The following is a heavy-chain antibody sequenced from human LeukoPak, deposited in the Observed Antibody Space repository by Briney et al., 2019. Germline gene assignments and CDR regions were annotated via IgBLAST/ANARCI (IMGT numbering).Heavy chain of an antibody. J-gene: IGHJ4*02. CDR3: ARVSVPWEGIFDY. CDR1: GFTFSDYY. Sequence: GGSLRLSCAASGFTFSDYYMSWIRQAPGKGLEWVSYISSSGSTIYYADSVKGRFTTSRDNAKNSLYLQMNSLRAEDTAVYYCARVSVPWEGIFDYWGQGTLVTVSS. V-gene: IGHV3-11*01. CDR2: ISSSGSTI. D-gene: IGHD1-26*01.